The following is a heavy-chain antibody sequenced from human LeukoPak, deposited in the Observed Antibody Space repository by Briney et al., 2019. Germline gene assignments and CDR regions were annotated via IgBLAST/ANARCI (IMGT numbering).Heavy chain of an antibody. CDR3: AKGTRSILTGYLTFDY. CDR2: IWYDGSNK. V-gene: IGHV3-33*03. J-gene: IGHJ4*02. CDR1: GFTFSSYG. D-gene: IGHD3-9*01. Sequence: PGGSLRLSCAASGFTFSSYGMHWVRQAPGKGLEWVAVIWYDGSNKYYADSVKGRFTISRDNAKNSLYLQMNSLRAEDTALYYCAKGTRSILTGYLTFDYWGQGTLVTVSS.